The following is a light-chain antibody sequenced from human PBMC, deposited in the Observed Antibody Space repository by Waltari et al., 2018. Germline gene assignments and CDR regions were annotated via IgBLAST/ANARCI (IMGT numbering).Light chain of an antibody. J-gene: IGKJ1*01. CDR3: MQALENPPT. CDR2: LAS. CDR1: QSLQHYTGYTF. V-gene: IGKV2-28*01. Sequence: DIVMTQSPLSLAVTPGEAASISCRSSQSLQHYTGYTFLGWSVQKPGQSPQLLVALASKRASGVPDRFTGSGSGTYFTLKISRVGADDVGVYYCMQALENPPTFGQGTKVEIK.